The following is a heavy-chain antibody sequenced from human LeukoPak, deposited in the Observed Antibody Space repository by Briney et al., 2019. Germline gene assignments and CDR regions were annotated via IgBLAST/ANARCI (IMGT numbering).Heavy chain of an antibody. CDR3: ARGGRERYDYVWGTSDY. CDR2: IYYSGST. CDR1: GGSISSGDYY. J-gene: IGHJ4*02. Sequence: SETLSLTCTVSGGSISSGDYYWSWIRQPPGKGLEWIGYIYYSGSTYYNPSLKSRVTISVDTSKNQFSLKLSSVTAADTAVYYCARGGRERYDYVWGTSDYWGQGTLVTVSS. D-gene: IGHD3-16*01. V-gene: IGHV4-30-4*08.